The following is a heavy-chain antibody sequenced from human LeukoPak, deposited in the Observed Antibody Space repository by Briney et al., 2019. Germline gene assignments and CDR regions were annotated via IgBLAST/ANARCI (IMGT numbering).Heavy chain of an antibody. CDR3: TRHFSSSWYRDDAFDI. D-gene: IGHD6-13*01. J-gene: IGHJ3*02. Sequence: GGSLRLSWAASGFTFSSSAMHWVRQASGKGLEWVGRSRSKTNNDATEYAASVKGRFTISRDDSKNTAYLQMNSLKTEDTAVYYCTRHFSSSWYRDDAFDIWGQGTMVTVSS. V-gene: IGHV3-73*01. CDR1: GFTFSSSA. CDR2: SRSKTNNDAT.